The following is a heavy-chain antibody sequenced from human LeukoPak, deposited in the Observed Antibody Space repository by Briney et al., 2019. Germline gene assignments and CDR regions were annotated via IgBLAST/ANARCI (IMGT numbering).Heavy chain of an antibody. D-gene: IGHD3-10*01. Sequence: GGSLRLSGEASGLIFSNYWMSWVRQAPGKGLEWVANINKDGSVNYHADFTKGRFTFSRDNAKNSLYVQMNSLRAEDTAVYYCARLHLGDPHDSASPNWFDPWGQGTLVTVSS. CDR3: ARLHLGDPHDSASPNWFDP. CDR1: GLIFSNYW. CDR2: INKDGSVN. V-gene: IGHV3-7*03. J-gene: IGHJ5*02.